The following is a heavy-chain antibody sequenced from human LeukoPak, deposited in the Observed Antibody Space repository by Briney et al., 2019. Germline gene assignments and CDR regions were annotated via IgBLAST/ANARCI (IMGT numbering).Heavy chain of an antibody. CDR1: GGSISSYY. Sequence: SETLSLTCTVSGGSISSYYWNWIRQPPGKGLEWIGSIYYSGSTNYNPSLKSRVTISVDTSKNQFSLKLSSVTAADTAVYYCAREGTAGTNLNWFDPWGQGTLVTVSS. CDR2: IYYSGST. CDR3: AREGTAGTNLNWFDP. D-gene: IGHD1-1*01. J-gene: IGHJ5*02. V-gene: IGHV4-59*01.